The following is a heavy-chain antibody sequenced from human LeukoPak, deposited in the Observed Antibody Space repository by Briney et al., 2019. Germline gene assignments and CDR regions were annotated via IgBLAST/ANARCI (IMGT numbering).Heavy chain of an antibody. Sequence: PGRSLRLSCAASGFTFSSYAMHWVRQAPGKGLEWVAVISYDGSNKYYADSVKGRFTISRDNSKNTLYLQMNSLRAEDTAVYYCARVGPGDFWSGSGIDYWGQGTLVTVSS. J-gene: IGHJ4*02. CDR3: ARVGPGDFWSGSGIDY. V-gene: IGHV3-30-3*01. CDR2: ISYDGSNK. CDR1: GFTFSSYA. D-gene: IGHD3-3*01.